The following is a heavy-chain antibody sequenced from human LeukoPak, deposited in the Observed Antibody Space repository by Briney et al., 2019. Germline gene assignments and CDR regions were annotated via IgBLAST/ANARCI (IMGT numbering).Heavy chain of an antibody. D-gene: IGHD1-20*01. J-gene: IGHJ4*02. Sequence: PGGSLRLSCTASGFTFIKGWMYWVRQVPGKGLVWVSRISPDGKDTSHADSVKGRFTISRDNAKNTLYLQMNSLRAEDTAVYYCATYNWEYEADYWGQGTLVTVSS. V-gene: IGHV3-74*01. CDR1: GFTFIKGW. CDR2: ISPDGKDT. CDR3: ATYNWEYEADY.